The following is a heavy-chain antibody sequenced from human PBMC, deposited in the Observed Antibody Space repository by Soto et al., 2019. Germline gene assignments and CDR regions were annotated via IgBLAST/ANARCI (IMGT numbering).Heavy chain of an antibody. V-gene: IGHV3-23*01. J-gene: IGHJ4*02. Sequence: EVQLLDSGGGLVQPGGSLRLSCAASGFTFSNYAMTWVRQGPGKGLEWVSGISGSGGRSYYADSVKGRFTISRDNSKSTLYLQMNSLRAEDXAVYYCAKAYFVXSSEQPYYFDYWXQGTLVTVSS. CDR2: ISGSGGRS. D-gene: IGHD3-16*01. CDR3: AKAYFVXSSEQPYYFDY. CDR1: GFTFSNYA.